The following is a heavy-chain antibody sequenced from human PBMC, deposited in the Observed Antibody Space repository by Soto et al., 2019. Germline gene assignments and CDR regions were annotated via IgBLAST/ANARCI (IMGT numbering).Heavy chain of an antibody. CDR1: GFTFRSYH. CDR2: ISTDENKT. V-gene: IGHV3-30-3*01. Sequence: QVQLVESGGGVVQPGRSLRLSCAASGFTFRSYHLHWVRQAPGKGLEWVATISTDENKTYYTDSVKGRFTISRDNSKNTLYLQVNSLRAEDTAVYYCARAMDTAMTSKDNWFDPWRQGTLVTVSS. CDR3: ARAMDTAMTSKDNWFDP. J-gene: IGHJ5*02. D-gene: IGHD5-18*01.